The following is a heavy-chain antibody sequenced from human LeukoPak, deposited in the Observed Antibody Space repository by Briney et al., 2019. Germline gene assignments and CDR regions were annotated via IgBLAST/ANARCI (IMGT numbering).Heavy chain of an antibody. Sequence: SETLSLTCTASGDSITNYYWTWIRQPAGKGLEWIGRMYLSGETNYNPSLRSRVTMSIDTSKNLFSLKLTSATAADTAVYYCASGIQWTGNNYWGQGTLVTVSS. J-gene: IGHJ4*02. CDR3: ASGIQWTGNNY. CDR1: GDSITNYY. V-gene: IGHV4-4*07. D-gene: IGHD3/OR15-3a*01. CDR2: MYLSGET.